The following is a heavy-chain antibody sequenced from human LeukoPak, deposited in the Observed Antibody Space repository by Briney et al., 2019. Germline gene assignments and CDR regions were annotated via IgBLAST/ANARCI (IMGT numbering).Heavy chain of an antibody. CDR1: GYTFTGYY. V-gene: IGHV1-2*06. Sequence: ASVKVSCKASGYTFTGYYMHWVRQAPGQGLEWMGRINPNSGGTNYARKFQGRVTMTTDTSTSTAYMELRSLRSDDTAVYYCARDTPYYYDSSGYQYCFDYWGQGTLVTVSS. D-gene: IGHD3-22*01. CDR2: INPNSGGT. J-gene: IGHJ4*02. CDR3: ARDTPYYYDSSGYQYCFDY.